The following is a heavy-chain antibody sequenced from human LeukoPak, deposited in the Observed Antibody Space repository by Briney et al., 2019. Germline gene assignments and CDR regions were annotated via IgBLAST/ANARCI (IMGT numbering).Heavy chain of an antibody. CDR2: IYYSGST. CDR1: GGSISSSSYC. CDR3: ARDGAHKNHYYSYYYMDV. V-gene: IGHV4-39*07. Sequence: PSETLSLTCTVSGGSISSSSYCWGWIRQPPGKGLEWIGSIYYSGSTYYNPSLKSRVTISVDTSKNQFSLKLSSVTAADTAVYYCARDGAHKNHYYSYYYMDVWGKGTTVTVSS. D-gene: IGHD3-16*01. J-gene: IGHJ6*03.